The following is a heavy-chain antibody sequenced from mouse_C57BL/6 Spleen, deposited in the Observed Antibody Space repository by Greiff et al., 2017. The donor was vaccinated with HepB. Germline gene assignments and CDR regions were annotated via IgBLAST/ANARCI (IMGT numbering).Heavy chain of an antibody. CDR1: GYAFSSYW. J-gene: IGHJ1*03. CDR2: IYPGDGDT. Sequence: QVQLQQSGAELVKPGASVKISCKASGYAFSSYWMNWVKQRPGKGLEWIGQIYPGDGDTNYNGKFKGKATLTADKSSSTAYMQLSSLTSEDSAVYFCARWDDYYGSSYWYFDVWGTGTTVTVSS. CDR3: ARWDDYYGSSYWYFDV. V-gene: IGHV1-80*01. D-gene: IGHD1-1*01.